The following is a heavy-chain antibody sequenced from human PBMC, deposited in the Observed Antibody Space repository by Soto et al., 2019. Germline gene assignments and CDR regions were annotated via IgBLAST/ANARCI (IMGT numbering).Heavy chain of an antibody. CDR2: ISSSSSTI. CDR3: ARKSITIFGVVITYFDY. CDR1: GFTFSSYS. D-gene: IGHD3-3*01. V-gene: IGHV3-48*01. J-gene: IGHJ4*02. Sequence: EVQLVESGGGLVQPGGSLRLSCAASGFTFSSYSMNWVRQAPGKGLEWVSYISSSSSTIYYADSVKGRFTIYRDNAKNSLYLQMNSLRAEDTAVYYCARKSITIFGVVITYFDYWGKGTLVTVSS.